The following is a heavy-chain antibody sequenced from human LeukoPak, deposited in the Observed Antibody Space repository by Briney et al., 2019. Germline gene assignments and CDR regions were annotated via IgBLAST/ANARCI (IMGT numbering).Heavy chain of an antibody. CDR1: GYTFTSHD. D-gene: IGHD6-13*01. CDR2: TNPNSGNT. J-gene: IGHJ4*02. Sequence: ASVKVSCKASGYTFTSHDINWVRQATGQGLEWMGWTNPNSGNTGYAQKLQGRVTMTTDTSTTTAYMELKSLRSDDTAVYYCVRADALSSAWPFDYWGQGTLVTVSP. CDR3: VRADALSSAWPFDY. V-gene: IGHV1-8*01.